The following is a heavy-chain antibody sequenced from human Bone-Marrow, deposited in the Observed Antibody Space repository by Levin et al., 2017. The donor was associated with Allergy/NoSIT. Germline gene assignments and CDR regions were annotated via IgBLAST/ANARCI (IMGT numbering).Heavy chain of an antibody. CDR2: IDPTRGAT. Sequence: ASVKVSCSVSGYTFSDYYIHWILQTPGQGLEWIGWIDPTRGATQFAEKFHARVVLTRNSSISTAYMELGKLRSDDTALYYCARGGASSNDYWGQGTLVTVSS. CDR3: ARGGASSNDY. V-gene: IGHV1-2*02. CDR1: GYTFSDYY. D-gene: IGHD6-13*01. J-gene: IGHJ4*02.